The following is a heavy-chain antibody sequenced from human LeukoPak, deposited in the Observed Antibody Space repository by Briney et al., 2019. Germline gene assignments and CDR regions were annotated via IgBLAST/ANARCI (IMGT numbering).Heavy chain of an antibody. V-gene: IGHV1-8*01. CDR3: ARGRRWASRRFDY. CDR2: MYPNSGNT. D-gene: IGHD4-23*01. J-gene: IGHJ4*02. Sequence: GASVKDSCLASGYTFTSYDINWVRQATGQGVEWMGWMYPNSGNTGYAQKFQGRVTMTRNTSISTAYMELSSLRSEVTAVYYCARGRRWASRRFDYWGEGNLVTVSS. CDR1: GYTFTSYD.